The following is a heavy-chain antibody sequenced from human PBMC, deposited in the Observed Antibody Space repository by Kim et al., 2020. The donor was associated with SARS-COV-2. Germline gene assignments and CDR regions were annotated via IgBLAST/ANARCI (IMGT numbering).Heavy chain of an antibody. CDR3: ARGIFRDGFDV. Sequence: GGSLRLSCAASGFSSSNYYVNWVGQPPGKGLEWVSRISNDGGVTHYADSVRGRFTMSRDSAENTVYLQMNSLSAEDTAVYFCARGIFRDGFDVWGRGTTVTVS. V-gene: IGHV3-74*01. CDR1: GFSSSNYY. J-gene: IGHJ6*02. D-gene: IGHD2-15*01. CDR2: ISNDGGVT.